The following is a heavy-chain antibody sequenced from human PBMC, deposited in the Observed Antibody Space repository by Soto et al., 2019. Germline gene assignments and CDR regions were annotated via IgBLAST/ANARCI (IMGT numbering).Heavy chain of an antibody. Sequence: QLQLQESGSGLVKPSQTLSLTCAVSGGSISSGGYSWSWIRQPPGKGLEWIGYIYHSGSTYYNPSLKSRLTISVDRSKNQFSLKLSSVTAADTAVYYCARAHYGDYGYGMDDWGQGTTVTVSS. V-gene: IGHV4-30-2*01. J-gene: IGHJ6*02. CDR1: GGSISSGGYS. CDR3: ARAHYGDYGYGMDD. D-gene: IGHD4-17*01. CDR2: IYHSGST.